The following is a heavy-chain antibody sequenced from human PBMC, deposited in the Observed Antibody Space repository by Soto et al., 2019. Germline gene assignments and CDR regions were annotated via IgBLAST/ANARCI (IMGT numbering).Heavy chain of an antibody. CDR1: GFTFSSYS. Sequence: PGGSLRLSCAASGFTFSSYSMNWVRQAPGKGLEWVSSISSSSSYIYYADSVKGRFTISRDNAKNSLYLQMNSLRAEDTAVYYCARDRGVAPSYYYYGMDVWGQGTTVTVSS. J-gene: IGHJ6*02. V-gene: IGHV3-21*01. CDR2: ISSSSSYI. CDR3: ARDRGVAPSYYYYGMDV. D-gene: IGHD3-3*01.